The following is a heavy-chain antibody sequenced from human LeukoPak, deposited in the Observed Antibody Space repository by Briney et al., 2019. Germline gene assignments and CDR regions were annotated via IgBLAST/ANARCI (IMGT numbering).Heavy chain of an antibody. CDR1: GASISSGGCF. CDR3: ARALCINGICEWFDP. CDR2: IETSGST. D-gene: IGHD2-8*01. Sequence: SETLSLTCTVSGASISSGGCFWSWIRQPAGKGVEWIGRIETSGSTNYNPSLKSRVTISVDTSKNQFSLKLRSVTAADTAVYYCARALCINGICEWFDPWGQGTLVTVSS. V-gene: IGHV4-61*02. J-gene: IGHJ5*02.